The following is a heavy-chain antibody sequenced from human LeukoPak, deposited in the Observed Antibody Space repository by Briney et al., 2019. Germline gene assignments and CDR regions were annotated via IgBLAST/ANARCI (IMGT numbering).Heavy chain of an antibody. J-gene: IGHJ6*02. V-gene: IGHV3-23*01. CDR1: GFTFRSHA. Sequence: GGSLRLSCAGSGFTFRSHAMSWVRQAPEKGLEFVSGIYENGGTTYYADSVKGRFSISRDNSKNTLYLQMDSLRGEDTAVYYCAKDNDYGDYVDGMDVWGQGTTVTVSS. D-gene: IGHD4-17*01. CDR3: AKDNDYGDYVDGMDV. CDR2: IYENGGTT.